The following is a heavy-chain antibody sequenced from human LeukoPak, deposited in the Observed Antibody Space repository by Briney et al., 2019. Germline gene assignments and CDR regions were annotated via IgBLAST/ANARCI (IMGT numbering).Heavy chain of an antibody. D-gene: IGHD3-22*01. CDR1: GGSISSYY. CDR3: ARIPNYYDSSGYYYVDY. CDR2: IYTSGST. V-gene: IGHV4-4*07. Sequence: SETLSLTCTVSGGSISSYYWSWIRQPAGKGLEWIGRIYTSGSTNYNPSLKSRVTISVDTSKNQFSLKLSSVTAADTAVYYCARIPNYYDSSGYYYVDYWGQGTRVTVSS. J-gene: IGHJ4*02.